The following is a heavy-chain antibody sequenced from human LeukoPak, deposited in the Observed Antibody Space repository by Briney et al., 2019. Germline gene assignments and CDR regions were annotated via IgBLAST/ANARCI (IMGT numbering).Heavy chain of an antibody. J-gene: IGHJ4*02. V-gene: IGHV1-69*13. CDR1: GGTFSSYA. Sequence: SVKVSCKASGGTFSSYAISWVRQAPGQGLEWMGGIIPIFGTANYAQKFQGRVTITADESTSTAYMELSRLRSDDTAVCYCAREKQRQVDYWGQGTLVTVSS. CDR3: AREKQRQVDY. CDR2: IIPIFGTA. D-gene: IGHD6-25*01.